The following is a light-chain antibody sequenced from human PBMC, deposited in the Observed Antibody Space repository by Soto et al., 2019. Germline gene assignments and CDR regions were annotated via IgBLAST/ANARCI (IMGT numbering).Light chain of an antibody. V-gene: IGKV1-33*01. Sequence: DIQMTQSPSSLSASVGDRVTITCQASQDISNYLNWYQQKPGKAPKLLIYDASNLETGVPSRFSGSGSGTDFTFTISSLQPEDIATYHCQQYDNLPLTFDPGTKVDIK. CDR1: QDISNY. CDR2: DAS. CDR3: QQYDNLPLT. J-gene: IGKJ3*01.